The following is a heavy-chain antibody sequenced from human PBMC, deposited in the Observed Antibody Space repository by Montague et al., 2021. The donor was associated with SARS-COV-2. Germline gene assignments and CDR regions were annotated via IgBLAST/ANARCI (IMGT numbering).Heavy chain of an antibody. D-gene: IGHD3-22*01. CDR3: ARGRVDTTRILVVSTGGAHYFDS. Sequence: SETLSLTCAVYGGSFSDYYWTWIRQPPGKGLEWLGEVNHSGRINYNPSLKSRIAISVDTSKNQFSLRLSSVTAADTAVYYCARGRVDTTRILVVSTGGAHYFDSWGQGTLVTVSS. J-gene: IGHJ4*02. V-gene: IGHV4-34*01. CDR1: GGSFSDYY. CDR2: VNHSGRI.